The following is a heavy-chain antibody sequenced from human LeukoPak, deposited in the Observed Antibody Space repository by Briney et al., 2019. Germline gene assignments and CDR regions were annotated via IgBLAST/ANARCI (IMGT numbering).Heavy chain of an antibody. CDR1: GDSISSHY. CDR2: IFYRGST. Sequence: SETLSLTCIVSGDSISSHYWNWIRQPPGKGLEGIGSIFYRGSTDYNPSLKSRVTISVDTSKNQISRRLSSVTAADTAVYYCARDRLSCSGGRCYENWFDPWGQGTLVTVSS. CDR3: ARDRLSCSGGRCYENWFDP. J-gene: IGHJ5*02. V-gene: IGHV4-59*11. D-gene: IGHD2-15*01.